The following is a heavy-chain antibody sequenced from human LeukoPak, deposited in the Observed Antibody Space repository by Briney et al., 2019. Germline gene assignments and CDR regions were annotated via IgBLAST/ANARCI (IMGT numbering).Heavy chain of an antibody. D-gene: IGHD3-3*01. Sequence: GRSLRLSCAASGFTFSNYDMHWVRQAPGKGLEWVAVISYDGTNKYYADSVKGRFTISRDNSKSTLYLQMNSLTAEDTAVYYCAKENDFVYWGQGTLVTVSS. V-gene: IGHV3-30*18. J-gene: IGHJ4*02. CDR3: AKENDFVY. CDR2: ISYDGTNK. CDR1: GFTFSNYD.